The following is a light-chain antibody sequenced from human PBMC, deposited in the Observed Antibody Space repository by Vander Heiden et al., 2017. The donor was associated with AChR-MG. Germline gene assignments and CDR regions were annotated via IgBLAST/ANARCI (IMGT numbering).Light chain of an antibody. CDR3: QQYNNYWT. CDR1: QSIGRW. Sequence: EIQMTQSPSTLSASVGDRVTITCRASQSIGRWLAWYQHRPGKAPKALIYKASKLESGFPSRLSGSGSGTEFTLVIAGLQSDDFATYYCQQYNNYWTFGQGTRLEIK. V-gene: IGKV1-5*03. CDR2: KAS. J-gene: IGKJ1*01.